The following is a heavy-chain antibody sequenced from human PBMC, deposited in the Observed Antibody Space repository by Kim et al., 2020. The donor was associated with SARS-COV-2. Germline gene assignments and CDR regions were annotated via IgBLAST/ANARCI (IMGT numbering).Heavy chain of an antibody. J-gene: IGHJ6*02. D-gene: IGHD4-4*01. CDR2: ISSSSSYI. CDR1: GFTFSSYS. Sequence: GGSLRLSCAASGFTFSSYSMNWVRQAPGKGLEWVSSISSSSSYIYYADSVKGRFTISRDNAKNSLYLQMNSLRAEDTAVYYCARAGAVTTVTTIFQLHYYYGMDVWGQGTTVTVSS. V-gene: IGHV3-21*01. CDR3: ARAGAVTTVTTIFQLHYYYGMDV.